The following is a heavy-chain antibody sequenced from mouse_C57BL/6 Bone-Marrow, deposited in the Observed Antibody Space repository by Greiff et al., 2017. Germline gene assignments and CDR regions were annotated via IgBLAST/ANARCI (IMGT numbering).Heavy chain of an antibody. Sequence: EVMLVESGGGLVQPGGSLKLSCAASGFTFSDYYMYWVRQTPEKRLEWVAYISNGGGSTYYPDTVKGRFTISRDNAKNTLYLQMSRLKSEDTAMYYCARQGGREFAYWGQGTLVTVSA. CDR2: ISNGGGST. J-gene: IGHJ3*01. CDR3: ARQGGREFAY. CDR1: GFTFSDYY. V-gene: IGHV5-12*01.